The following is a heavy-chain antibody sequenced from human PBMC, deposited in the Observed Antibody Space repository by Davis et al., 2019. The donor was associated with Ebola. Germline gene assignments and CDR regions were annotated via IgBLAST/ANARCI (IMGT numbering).Heavy chain of an antibody. CDR3: ARLPMYYDFWSGYDY. J-gene: IGHJ4*02. D-gene: IGHD3-3*01. Sequence: SETLSLTCTVSGGSISSYYWSWIRQPAGKGLEWIGRIYTSGSTNYNPSLKSRVTMSVDTSTNQFSLTLDSVTAADTAVYYCARLPMYYDFWSGYDYWGQGMLVTVSS. CDR2: IYTSGST. CDR1: GGSISSYY. V-gene: IGHV4-4*07.